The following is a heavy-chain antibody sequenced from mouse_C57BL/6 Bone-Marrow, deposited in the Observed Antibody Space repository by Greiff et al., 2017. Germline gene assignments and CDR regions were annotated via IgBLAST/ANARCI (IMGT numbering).Heavy chain of an antibody. D-gene: IGHD1-1*01. CDR2: ISNLAYSN. CDR1: GFTFSDYG. Sequence: VQLVESGGGLVQPGGSLKLSCAASGFTFSDYGMAWVRQAPRKGPEWVAFISNLAYSNYYAETVTGRFTISRENAKNTLYLEVSSLRSEDTAMYYCARPGSSYDYAMDYWGQGTSVTVSS. CDR3: ARPGSSYDYAMDY. J-gene: IGHJ4*01. V-gene: IGHV5-15*01.